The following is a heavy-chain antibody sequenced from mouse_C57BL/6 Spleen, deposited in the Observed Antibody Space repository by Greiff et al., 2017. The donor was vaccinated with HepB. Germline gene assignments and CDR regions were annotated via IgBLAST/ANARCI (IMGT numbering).Heavy chain of an antibody. CDR2: INPSTGGT. V-gene: IGHV1-42*01. CDR3: ARWNYYGSSYWYFDV. Sequence: DVQLQESGPELVKPGASVKISCKASGYSFTGYYMNWVKQSPEKSLEWIGEINPSTGGTTYNQKFKAKATLTVDKSSSTAYMQLKSLTSEDSAVYYCARWNYYGSSYWYFDVWGTGTTVTVSS. CDR1: GYSFTGYY. D-gene: IGHD1-1*01. J-gene: IGHJ1*03.